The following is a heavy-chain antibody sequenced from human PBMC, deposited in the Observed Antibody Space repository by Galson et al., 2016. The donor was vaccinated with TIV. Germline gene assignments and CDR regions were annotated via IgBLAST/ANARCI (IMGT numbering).Heavy chain of an antibody. Sequence: PALVKPTQTLTLTCTFSGFSSSATGMSVSWIRQPPGKALEWLVRIDWDDDIYFSTSLRTRLTISKDTSKNQVVLTMTNMDPVDTATYFCARMPLPTEYYETSGNSGAFDFWGQGTKVTVSS. V-gene: IGHV2-70*11. J-gene: IGHJ3*01. D-gene: IGHD3-16*01. CDR1: GFSSSATGMS. CDR2: IDWDDDI. CDR3: ARMPLPTEYYETSGNSGAFDF.